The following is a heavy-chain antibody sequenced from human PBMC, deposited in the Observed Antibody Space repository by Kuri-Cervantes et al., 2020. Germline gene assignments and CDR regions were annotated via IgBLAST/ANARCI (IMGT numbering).Heavy chain of an antibody. CDR2: IDWDDDK. J-gene: IGHJ3*02. V-gene: IGHV2-70D*14. CDR1: GFSLSTSGMR. CDR3: ARSITAAEDAFDI. D-gene: IGHD6-13*01. Sequence: SGPTLVKPTQTLTLTCTFSGFSLSTSGMRVSWIRQPPGKALECLARIDWDDDKFYSTSLKTRLTISKDTSKNQVVLTMTNMDPVDTATYYCARSITAAEDAFDIWGQGTMVTVSS.